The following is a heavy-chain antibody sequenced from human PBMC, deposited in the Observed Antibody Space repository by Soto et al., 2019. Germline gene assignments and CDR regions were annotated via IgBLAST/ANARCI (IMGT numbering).Heavy chain of an antibody. D-gene: IGHD6-19*01. Sequence: ASVKVSCKASGYTFTGYYLHWVRHAPGQGLEWMGRINPNSGGTNYAQKFQGWVTMTRDASISTAYMELSTLRSDDTAVYFCARGLSVAGRYGMDVWGQGTTVTVSS. CDR2: INPNSGGT. CDR1: GYTFTGYY. J-gene: IGHJ6*02. CDR3: ARGLSVAGRYGMDV. V-gene: IGHV1-2*04.